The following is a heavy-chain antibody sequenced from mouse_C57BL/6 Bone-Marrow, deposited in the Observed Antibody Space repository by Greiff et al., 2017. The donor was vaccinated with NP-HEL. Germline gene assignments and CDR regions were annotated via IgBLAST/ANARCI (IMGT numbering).Heavy chain of an antibody. D-gene: IGHD1-1*01. Sequence: EVKVVESGGGLVKPGGSLKLSCAASGFTFSSYAMSWVRQTPEKRLEWVATISDGGSYTYYPDNVKGRFTISRDNAKNNLYLQMSHLKSEDTAMYYCARERATYYGSSYGYFDVWGTGTTVTVSS. V-gene: IGHV5-4*01. CDR1: GFTFSSYA. J-gene: IGHJ1*03. CDR2: ISDGGSYT. CDR3: ARERATYYGSSYGYFDV.